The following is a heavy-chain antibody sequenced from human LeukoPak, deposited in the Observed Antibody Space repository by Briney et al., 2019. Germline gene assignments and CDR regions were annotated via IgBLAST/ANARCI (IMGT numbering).Heavy chain of an antibody. D-gene: IGHD2-2*01. CDR1: AFTFSRYN. J-gene: IGHJ4*02. CDR2: ISSSGNYI. Sequence: PGGSLRLSCAASAFTFSRYNMNWVRQAPGKGLEWVSSISSSGNYIYYADTVKGRFTISRDNAKNSLYLQMNSLTAEDTAVYYCVGPPCLRGGYCSTHSWGQGTLVTVDS. V-gene: IGHV3-21*04. CDR3: VGPPCLRGGYCSTHS.